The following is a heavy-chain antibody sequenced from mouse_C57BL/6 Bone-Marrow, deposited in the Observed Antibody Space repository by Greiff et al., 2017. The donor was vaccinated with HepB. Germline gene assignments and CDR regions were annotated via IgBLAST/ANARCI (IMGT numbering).Heavy chain of an antibody. CDR3: ARVMMAYYAMDY. V-gene: IGHV5-2*01. CDR2: INSDGGST. D-gene: IGHD2-3*01. J-gene: IGHJ4*01. Sequence: EVKVVEFGGGLVQPGEFLKLSCESNEYEFPSHDMSWVRKTPEKRPELVAAINSDGGSTYYPDTMERRFIISRDNTKKTLYQQMSSLRSEDTALYYCARVMMAYYAMDYWGQGPSVTVSS. CDR1: EYEFPSHD.